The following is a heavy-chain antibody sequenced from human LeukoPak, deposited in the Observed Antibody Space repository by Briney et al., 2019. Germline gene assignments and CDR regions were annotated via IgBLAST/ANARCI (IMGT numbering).Heavy chain of an antibody. D-gene: IGHD5-12*01. Sequence: GGSLRLSCAASGFTFSSYEMNWVRQAPGKGLERVSYISSSGSTIYYADSVKGRFTISRDNAKNSLYLQMNSLRAEDTAVYYCARDDGGYSGYDRLDYWGQGTLVAVSS. V-gene: IGHV3-48*03. CDR2: ISSSGSTI. J-gene: IGHJ4*02. CDR1: GFTFSSYE. CDR3: ARDDGGYSGYDRLDY.